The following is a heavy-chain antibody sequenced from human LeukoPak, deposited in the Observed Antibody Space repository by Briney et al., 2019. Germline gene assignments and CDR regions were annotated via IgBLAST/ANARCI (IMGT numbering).Heavy chain of an antibody. CDR1: GFTVSSNY. CDR2: ISSSGSTI. Sequence: GGSLRLSCAASGFTVSSNYMSWIRQAPGKGLEWVSYISSSGSTISYAASVKGRYTISRDNAKNSLYLQMNSLRAEDTALYYCAKDWYYDHPWGAFDIWGQGTMVTVSS. V-gene: IGHV3-11*01. D-gene: IGHD3-3*01. CDR3: AKDWYYDHPWGAFDI. J-gene: IGHJ3*02.